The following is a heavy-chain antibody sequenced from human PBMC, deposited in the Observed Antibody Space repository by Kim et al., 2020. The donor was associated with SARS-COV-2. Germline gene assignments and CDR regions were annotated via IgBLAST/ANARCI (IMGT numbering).Heavy chain of an antibody. D-gene: IGHD6-6*01. J-gene: IGHJ6*02. CDR2: INPSGGST. V-gene: IGHV1-46*01. CDR3: ARDPYSSSSVGIYYYGMDV. CDR1: GYTFTSYY. Sequence: ASVKVSCKASGYTFTSYYMHWVRQAPGQGLEWMGIINPSGGSTSYAQKFQGRVTMTRDTSTSTVYMELSSLRSEDTAVYYCARDPYSSSSVGIYYYGMDVWGQGTTVTVSS.